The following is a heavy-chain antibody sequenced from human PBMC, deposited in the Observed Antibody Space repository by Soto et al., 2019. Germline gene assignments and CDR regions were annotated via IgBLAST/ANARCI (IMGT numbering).Heavy chain of an antibody. CDR1: GFSLSTSGVS. CDR2: IYWDDKK. D-gene: IGHD3-10*01. Sequence: QITLKESGPTLVKPTKTLTLTCTFSGFSLSTSGVSVGWIRQPPGKALEWLALIYWDDKKRYSPSLESGLTISKDTSKNKVVLTMTNMDPVDTATYYCAQRLARGRRMDVWGQGTTVIVS. V-gene: IGHV2-5*02. J-gene: IGHJ6*02. CDR3: AQRLARGRRMDV.